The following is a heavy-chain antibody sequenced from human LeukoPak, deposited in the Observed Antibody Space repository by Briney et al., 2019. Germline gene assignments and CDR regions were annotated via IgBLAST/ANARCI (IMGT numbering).Heavy chain of an antibody. J-gene: IGHJ4*02. V-gene: IGHV3-7*01. CDR2: MKYDGSEK. Sequence: GGSLRLSCAASGFTFSSYWMSWVRQAPGKGLEWVANMKYDGSEKYYVDSVKGRFTISRDNAKNLLYLQMNSLRAEDTAVYYCAKDVGPAYYFDYWGQGTLVTVSS. D-gene: IGHD1-26*01. CDR1: GFTFSSYW. CDR3: AKDVGPAYYFDY.